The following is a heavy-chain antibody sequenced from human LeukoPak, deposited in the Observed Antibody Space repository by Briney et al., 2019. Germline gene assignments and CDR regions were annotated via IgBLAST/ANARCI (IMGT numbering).Heavy chain of an antibody. J-gene: IGHJ6*03. CDR3: ARGLLEGDYMDV. CDR1: GYTFTSYD. CDR2: MNPNSGNT. D-gene: IGHD1-26*01. V-gene: IGHV1-8*03. Sequence: GASVKVSCKASGYTFTSYDINWVRQATGQGLEWMGWMNPNSGNTGYAQKFQGRVTITRNTSISTAYMVLSSLRSEDTAVYYCARGLLEGDYMDVWGKGTTVTVSS.